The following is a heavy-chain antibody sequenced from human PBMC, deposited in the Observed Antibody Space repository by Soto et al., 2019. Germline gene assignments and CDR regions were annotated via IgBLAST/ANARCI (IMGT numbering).Heavy chain of an antibody. Sequence: ASVKVSCKASGYTFTSYGISWVRQAPGQGPEWMGWISPYDGNTNYAQKFQGRVTMTTDTSTTTVYMELRSLRSEDTAVYYCARARLSSGWYSVQHWGQGTLVTVSS. CDR1: GYTFTSYG. V-gene: IGHV1-18*01. J-gene: IGHJ1*01. D-gene: IGHD6-19*01. CDR3: ARARLSSGWYSVQH. CDR2: ISPYDGNT.